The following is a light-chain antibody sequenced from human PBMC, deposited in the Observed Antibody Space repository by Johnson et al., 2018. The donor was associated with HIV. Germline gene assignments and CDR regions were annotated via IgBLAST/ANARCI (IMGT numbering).Light chain of an antibody. CDR1: SSNIGNTY. CDR2: ENH. J-gene: IGLJ1*01. CDR3: GTWDTSLSASYV. V-gene: IGLV1-51*02. Sequence: QPVLTQPPSVSAAPGQKVTISCSGSSSNIGNTYVSWYQQLPGTAPRLLVYENHRRPSGIPDRFSGSKSGTSATLDITGLQTGDEADYYCGTWDTSLSASYVFGTGTKVTVL.